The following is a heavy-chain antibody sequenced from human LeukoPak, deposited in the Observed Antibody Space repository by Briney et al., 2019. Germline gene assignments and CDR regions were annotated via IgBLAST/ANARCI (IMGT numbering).Heavy chain of an antibody. D-gene: IGHD3-10*01. CDR2: ISSSSSYT. Sequence: KAGGSLRLSCAASGFTFSDYYMSWIRQAPGKGLEWVSYISSSSSYTNYADSVKGRFTISRDNAKNSLYLQTNSLRAEDTAVYYCARRYGSRFDPWGQGTLVTVSS. V-gene: IGHV3-11*03. CDR1: GFTFSDYY. CDR3: ARRYGSRFDP. J-gene: IGHJ5*02.